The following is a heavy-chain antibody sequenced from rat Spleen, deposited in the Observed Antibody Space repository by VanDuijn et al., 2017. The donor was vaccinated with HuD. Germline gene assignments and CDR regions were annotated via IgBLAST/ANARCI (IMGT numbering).Heavy chain of an antibody. CDR3: AREGRYYDGTYYYAYYVMDA. CDR1: GFTFNNYW. Sequence: EVQLVESGGGLVQPGGSLKLSCVASGFTFNNYWMTWIRQAPGKGLEWVASISYDGSSTYYRDSVKGRFTISRDNAKSTLYLQMDSLRSEDTATYYCAREGRYYDGTYYYAYYVMDAWGQGASVTVSS. CDR2: ISYDGSST. D-gene: IGHD1-12*02. V-gene: IGHV5-31*01. J-gene: IGHJ4*01.